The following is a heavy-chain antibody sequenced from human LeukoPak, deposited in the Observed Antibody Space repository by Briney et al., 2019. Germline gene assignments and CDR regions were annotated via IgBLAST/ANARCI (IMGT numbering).Heavy chain of an antibody. V-gene: IGHV3-43*01. D-gene: IGHD6-6*01. CDR3: AIEYSSLNYFDY. CDR2: IGWDGGST. CDR1: GFTFDDYT. J-gene: IGHJ4*02. Sequence: GGSLRLSCAASGFTFDDYTMHWVRQAPGKGLEWVPLIGWDGGSTYYADSVKGRFTISRDNSKNSLYLQMNSLRTEDTALYYCAIEYSSLNYFDYWGQGTLVTVSS.